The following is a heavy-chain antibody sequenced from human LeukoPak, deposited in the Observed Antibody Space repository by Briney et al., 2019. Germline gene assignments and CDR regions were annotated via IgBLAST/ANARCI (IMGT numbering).Heavy chain of an antibody. CDR1: GGSFSGYY. V-gene: IGHV4-34*01. CDR2: INHSGST. D-gene: IGHD4-23*01. CDR3: AKDGGTTVVIGYYYYGMDV. Sequence: SETLSLTCAVYGGSFSGYYWSWIRQPPGKGLEWRGEINHSGSTNYNPSLKSRVTISVDTSKNQFSLKLRSVTAGDTAVYYCAKDGGTTVVIGYYYYGMDVWGQGTTVTVSS. J-gene: IGHJ6*02.